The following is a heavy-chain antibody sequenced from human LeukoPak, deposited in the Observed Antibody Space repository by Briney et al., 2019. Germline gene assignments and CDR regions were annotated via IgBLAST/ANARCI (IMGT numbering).Heavy chain of an antibody. V-gene: IGHV1-2*02. Sequence: ASLKVSSKASGYTFTGYYMHSVRQAPGQGREWMGWINPNSGGTNYAQKFQGRVTMTRDTSISTAYMELSRLRSDDTAVYYCARLDSGYDYGDYWGQGTLVSVSS. CDR3: ARLDSGYDYGDY. J-gene: IGHJ4*02. CDR2: INPNSGGT. CDR1: GYTFTGYY. D-gene: IGHD5-12*01.